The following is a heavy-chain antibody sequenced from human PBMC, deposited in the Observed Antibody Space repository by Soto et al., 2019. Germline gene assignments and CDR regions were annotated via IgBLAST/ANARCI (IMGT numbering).Heavy chain of an antibody. V-gene: IGHV1-2*02. CDR2: INPNSGGA. CDR3: AKDTQALLGFDY. Sequence: SVKVSCKASGYTFTGYYMHWVRQAPGQGLEWMGWINPNSGGANYAQKFQGRVTMTRDTSISTAYMELSRLRSDDTAVYYCAKDTQALLGFDYWGQGTLVTVSS. D-gene: IGHD3-16*01. CDR1: GYTFTGYY. J-gene: IGHJ4*02.